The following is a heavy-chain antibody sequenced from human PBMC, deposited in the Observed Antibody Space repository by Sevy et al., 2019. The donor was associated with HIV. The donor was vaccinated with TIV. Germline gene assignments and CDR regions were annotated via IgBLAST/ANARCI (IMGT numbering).Heavy chain of an antibody. CDR1: GYTLTELS. CDR2: FDPEDGET. V-gene: IGHV1-24*01. CDR3: AGWGRKRLGGVIVYDAFDI. Sequence: ASVKVSCKVSGYTLTELSMHWVRQAPGKGLEWMGGFDPEDGETIYAQKFQGRVTMTEVTSTDTAYMELSSLRSEDTAVYYCAGWGRKRLGGVIVYDAFDIWGQGTMVTVSS. D-gene: IGHD3-16*02. J-gene: IGHJ3*02.